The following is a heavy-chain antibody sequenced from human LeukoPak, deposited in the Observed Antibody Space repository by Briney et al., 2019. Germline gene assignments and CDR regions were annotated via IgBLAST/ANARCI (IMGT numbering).Heavy chain of an antibody. CDR3: AKDAPGVSGVFDY. CDR1: GYTFSSYG. J-gene: IGHJ4*02. Sequence: GASVKVSCKASGYTFSSYGFSWVRQAPGQGLEWMGWISAYNGNTNYAQKFQGRVTKTTDTSTRPAFMELRSLKSDATAVYYIAKDAPGVSGVFDYWGQGTLVTVSS. V-gene: IGHV1-18*01. D-gene: IGHD2-8*01. CDR2: ISAYNGNT.